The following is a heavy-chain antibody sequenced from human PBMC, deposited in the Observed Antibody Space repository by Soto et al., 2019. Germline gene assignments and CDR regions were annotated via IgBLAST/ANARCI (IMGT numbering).Heavy chain of an antibody. CDR3: TTTRLWFGELWRTDYYYYGMDV. V-gene: IGHV3-15*07. CDR2: IKSKTDGGTT. J-gene: IGHJ6*02. Sequence: PGGSLRLSCAASGFTFSNAWMNWVRQAPGKGLEWVGRIKSKTDGGTTDYAAPVKGRFTISRDDSKNTLYLQMNSLKTEDTAVYYCTTTRLWFGELWRTDYYYYGMDVWGQGTTVTVSS. CDR1: GFTFSNAW. D-gene: IGHD3-10*01.